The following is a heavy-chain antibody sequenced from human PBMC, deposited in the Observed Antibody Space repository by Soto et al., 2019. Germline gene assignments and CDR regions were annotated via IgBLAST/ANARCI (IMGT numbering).Heavy chain of an antibody. CDR1: GFTFSSYS. CDR2: ISSSSSYI. V-gene: IGHV3-21*01. CDR3: ARERGKYSYMAV. J-gene: IGHJ6*03. D-gene: IGHD3-16*01. Sequence: EVQLVESGGGLVKPGGSLRLSCAASGFTFSSYSMNWVRQAPGKGLEWVSSISSSSSYIYYADSVKGRFTISRDNAKNPLYQKMNSLRAEDTAVYYCARERGKYSYMAVWGKGTTVT.